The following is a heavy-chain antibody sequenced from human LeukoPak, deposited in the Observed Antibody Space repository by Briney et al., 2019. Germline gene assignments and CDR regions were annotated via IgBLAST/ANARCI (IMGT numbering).Heavy chain of an antibody. J-gene: IGHJ4*02. V-gene: IGHV3-33*01. D-gene: IGHD4/OR15-4a*01. CDR2: IGFDGNNK. Sequence: PGRSLRLSCAASGFTFSSYGMHWVRQAPARGLEWVAVIGFDGNNKFYADSVKGRFTISRDNSKNTLYLQMNSLRAEDTAVYYCARGSYGAYNYCDHWGQGTLVTVSS. CDR3: ARGSYGAYNYCDH. CDR1: GFTFSSYG.